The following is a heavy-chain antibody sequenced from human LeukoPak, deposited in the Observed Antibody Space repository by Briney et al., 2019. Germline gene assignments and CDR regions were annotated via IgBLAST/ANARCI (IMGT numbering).Heavy chain of an antibody. D-gene: IGHD2-2*01. Sequence: SETLSLTCAVSGYSISSNYYWGWIRQPPGKGLEWIGSIYHTGRTYYNPSLKSRVTISVDTSKNQFSLKPSSVTAADTAVYFCALGDCSSTSCYVFDYRGQGTLVTVSS. J-gene: IGHJ4*02. CDR3: ALGDCSSTSCYVFDY. CDR2: IYHTGRT. CDR1: GYSISSNYY. V-gene: IGHV4-38-2*01.